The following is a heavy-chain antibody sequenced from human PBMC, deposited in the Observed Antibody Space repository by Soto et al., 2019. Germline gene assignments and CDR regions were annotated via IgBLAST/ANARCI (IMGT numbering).Heavy chain of an antibody. CDR1: GGSISSGGYY. V-gene: IGHV4-31*03. D-gene: IGHD3-9*01. CDR3: ARDQPDDILTGHPPPGYYYYYGMDV. Sequence: SETLSLTCTVSGGSISSGGYYWSWIRQHPGKGLEWIGYIYYSGSTYYNPSLKSRVTISVDTSKNQFSLKLSSVTAADTAVYYCARDQPDDILTGHPPPGYYYYYGMDVWGQGTTVTVSS. J-gene: IGHJ6*02. CDR2: IYYSGST.